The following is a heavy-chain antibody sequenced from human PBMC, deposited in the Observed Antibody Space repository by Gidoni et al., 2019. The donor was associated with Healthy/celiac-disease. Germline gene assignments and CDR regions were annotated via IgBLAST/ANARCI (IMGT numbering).Heavy chain of an antibody. Sequence: QVQLVESGGGVVQPGRSLRLSCAASGFTFSSYGMHWVRQAPGKGLEWVAVIWYDGSNKYYADSVKGRFTISRDNSKNTLYLQMNSLRAEDTAVYYCARERYCSGGSCDGWFDPWGQGTLVTVSS. CDR1: GFTFSSYG. D-gene: IGHD2-15*01. J-gene: IGHJ5*02. CDR2: IWYDGSNK. V-gene: IGHV3-33*01. CDR3: ARERYCSGGSCDGWFDP.